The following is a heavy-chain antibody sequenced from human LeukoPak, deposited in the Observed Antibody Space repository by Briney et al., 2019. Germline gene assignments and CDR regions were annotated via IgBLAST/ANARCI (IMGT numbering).Heavy chain of an antibody. CDR3: AKTGRPNNSGWYRWFDP. D-gene: IGHD6-19*01. V-gene: IGHV4-4*09. Sequence: SETLSLTCTVSGGSISNYYWSWIRQPPGKGLEWIGYIYSSGSTNYNPSLNSGVTISVDTFKNQFSLKLTSVTAADTAVYYCAKTGRPNNSGWYRWFDPWGQGTLVTVSS. CDR1: GGSISNYY. CDR2: IYSSGST. J-gene: IGHJ5*02.